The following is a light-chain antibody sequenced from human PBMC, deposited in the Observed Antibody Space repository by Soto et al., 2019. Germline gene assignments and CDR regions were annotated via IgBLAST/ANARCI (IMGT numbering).Light chain of an antibody. CDR3: QQYNNWPPVT. CDR2: GAS. CDR1: QSVSSN. Sequence: EIVMTQSPATLSVSPGERATLSCRASQSVSSNLAWYQQKPGQAPRLLIYGASTRATGIPARFSGSGSGTEFTLPISSLQSKDFAVYYCQQYNNWPPVTFGQGTKVEIK. V-gene: IGKV3-15*01. J-gene: IGKJ1*01.